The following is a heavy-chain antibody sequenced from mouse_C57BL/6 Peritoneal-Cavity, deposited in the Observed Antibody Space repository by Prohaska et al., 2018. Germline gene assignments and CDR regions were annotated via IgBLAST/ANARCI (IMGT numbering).Heavy chain of an antibody. V-gene: IGHV10-3*01. D-gene: IGHD2-1*01. J-gene: IGHJ4*01. CDR3: YTEAMDY. CDR2: IRSKSSNYVT. Sequence: LVNSDAGLFLPKKSLKLSCAASGFTFNNYSMHWVRQAPGKGFEWVARIRSKSSNYVTYYADAVKDIYTIWRAVSLHNAHLNKEEVTTQGTWDCAYYTEAMDYWGQGTSVTVSA. CDR1: GFTFNNYS.